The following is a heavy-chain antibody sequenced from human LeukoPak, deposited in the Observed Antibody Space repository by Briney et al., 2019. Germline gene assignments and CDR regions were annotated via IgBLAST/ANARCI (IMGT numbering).Heavy chain of an antibody. V-gene: IGHV4-39*07. J-gene: IGHJ6*02. D-gene: IGHD3-10*01. CDR2: IYYSGST. CDR3: ARDPGYYGSGSQKYGMDV. CDR1: GGSISSSSYY. Sequence: PSETLSLTCTVSGGSISSSSYYWGWIRQPPGKGLEWIGSIYYSGSTYYNPSLKSRVTISVDTSKNQFSLKLSSVTAADTAVYYCARDPGYYGSGSQKYGMDVWGQGTTVTVSS.